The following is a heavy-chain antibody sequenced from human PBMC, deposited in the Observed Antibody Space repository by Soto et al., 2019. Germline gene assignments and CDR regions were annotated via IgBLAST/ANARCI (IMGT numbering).Heavy chain of an antibody. J-gene: IGHJ6*02. Sequence: HPGGSLRLSCAASGFTFSTYAMRWVRQAPGKGLEWVSAISGSGGSTYFADSVKGRFTISRDNSKNIVYLQMNSLRADDTATYYCAKDCSGSFPWSGLDVSGQGTTVTVSS. CDR3: AKDCSGSFPWSGLDV. CDR1: GFTFSTYA. CDR2: ISGSGGST. D-gene: IGHD1-26*01. V-gene: IGHV3-23*01.